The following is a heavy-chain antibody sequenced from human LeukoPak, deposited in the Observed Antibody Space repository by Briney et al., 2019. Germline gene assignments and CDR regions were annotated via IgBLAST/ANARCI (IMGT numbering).Heavy chain of an antibody. Sequence: PSETLSLTCTVSGGSISSYYWSWIRQPPGKGLEWIGYIYSSGSTKYNPSLKSRVTMSVDTSKNQFSLKLNSVTAADTAVYYCARERVWGDGYYFDYWGQGTLVTVSS. D-gene: IGHD3-10*01. CDR3: ARERVWGDGYYFDY. CDR1: GGSISSYY. V-gene: IGHV4-59*01. CDR2: IYSSGST. J-gene: IGHJ4*02.